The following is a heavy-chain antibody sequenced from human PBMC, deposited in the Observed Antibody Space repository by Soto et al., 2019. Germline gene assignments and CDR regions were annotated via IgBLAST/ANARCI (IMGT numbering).Heavy chain of an antibody. J-gene: IGHJ4*02. CDR1: GFTFSTYN. D-gene: IGHD1-26*01. Sequence: DVLLVESGGGLVNPGGSLRLSCAASGFTFSTYNMNWVRQAPGKGLEWVSSINGRGNYIYYTDAVKGRFTISRDNAKTSLYLQMNSLRAEDTAVYYCAREDGIVGATSAFDYWGQGTLVTVSS. CDR2: INGRGNYI. CDR3: AREDGIVGATSAFDY. V-gene: IGHV3-21*01.